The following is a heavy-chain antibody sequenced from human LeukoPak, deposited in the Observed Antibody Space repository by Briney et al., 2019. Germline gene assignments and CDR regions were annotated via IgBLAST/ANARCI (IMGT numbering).Heavy chain of an antibody. Sequence: PGGSLRLSCAASGFTFSSYGMHWVRQAPGKGLEWVAVIWYDGSNKYYADSVQGRFTISRDNSKNTLYLEMNSLRAEDTALYYCANEVRPNDYWGQGTLVTVSS. CDR3: ANEVRPNDY. D-gene: IGHD1-1*01. V-gene: IGHV3-33*06. CDR2: IWYDGSNK. CDR1: GFTFSSYG. J-gene: IGHJ4*02.